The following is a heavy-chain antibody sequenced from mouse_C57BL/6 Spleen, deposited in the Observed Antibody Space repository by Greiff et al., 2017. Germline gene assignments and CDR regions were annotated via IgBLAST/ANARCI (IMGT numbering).Heavy chain of an antibody. Sequence: QVQLQQPGAELVRPGSSVKLSCKASGYTFTSYWMDWVKQRPGQGLEWIGNIYPSDSETHYNQKFKDKATLTVDKSSSTAYMQLSSLTSEDSAVYYCASEGYDGPPCAYWGQGTLVTVSA. J-gene: IGHJ3*01. D-gene: IGHD2-3*01. CDR3: ASEGYDGPPCAY. CDR1: GYTFTSYW. CDR2: IYPSDSET. V-gene: IGHV1-61*01.